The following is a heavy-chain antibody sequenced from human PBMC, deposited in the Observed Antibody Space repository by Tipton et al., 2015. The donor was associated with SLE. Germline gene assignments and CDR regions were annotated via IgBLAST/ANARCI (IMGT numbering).Heavy chain of an antibody. CDR2: IRVKANNYAT. V-gene: IGHV3-73*01. Sequence: SLRLSCAASGFPLNGSAVHWVRQASGKGLEWLGHIRVKANNYATAYAASVKGRFIISRDNSKNSLYLQMNNLRTEDTALYYCAKDMFVDTAMGFDYWGQGTLVTVSS. J-gene: IGHJ4*02. CDR3: AKDMFVDTAMGFDY. CDR1: GFPLNGSA. D-gene: IGHD5-18*01.